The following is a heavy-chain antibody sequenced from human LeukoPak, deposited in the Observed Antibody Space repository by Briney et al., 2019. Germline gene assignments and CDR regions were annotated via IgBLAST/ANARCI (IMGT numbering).Heavy chain of an antibody. D-gene: IGHD6-19*01. Sequence: KPGASVKVSCKASGYTFTSYAMHWVRQAPGQRLEWMGWINAGNGNTKYSQKFQGRVTITRDTSASTAYMELSSLRSEDTAVYYCARARQWLAYLDYWGQGTLVTVSS. CDR1: GYTFTSYA. CDR2: INAGNGNT. V-gene: IGHV1-3*01. J-gene: IGHJ4*02. CDR3: ARARQWLAYLDY.